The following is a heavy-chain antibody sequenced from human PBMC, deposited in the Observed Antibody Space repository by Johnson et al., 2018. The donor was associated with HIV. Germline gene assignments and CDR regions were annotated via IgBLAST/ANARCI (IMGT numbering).Heavy chain of an antibody. CDR1: GFTFSSYA. J-gene: IGHJ3*02. Sequence: QVQLVESGGGVVQPGRSLRLSCAASGFTFSSYAMHWVRQAPGKGLEWVAVISYDGSNTYYADSVKGRFTISRDNSKNTLYLQMNSLRAEDTAVYYCASPRAVAGGGAFDIWGQGTMVTVSS. D-gene: IGHD6-19*01. CDR2: ISYDGSNT. V-gene: IGHV3-30-3*01. CDR3: ASPRAVAGGGAFDI.